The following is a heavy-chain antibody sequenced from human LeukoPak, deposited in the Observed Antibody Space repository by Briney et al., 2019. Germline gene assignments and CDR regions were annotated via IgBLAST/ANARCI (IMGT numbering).Heavy chain of an antibody. J-gene: IGHJ4*02. CDR1: GGSISNYY. CDR2: IYYTGST. V-gene: IGHV4-59*08. CDR3: ARGGSLFDY. Sequence: PSETLSLTCTVSGGSISNYYWSWIRQPPGKGLEWIGYIYYTGSTNYNPSLKSRVTISVDTSKNQFSLKLSSVTAADTAVYYCARGGSLFDYWGQGTLVTVSS. D-gene: IGHD1-26*01.